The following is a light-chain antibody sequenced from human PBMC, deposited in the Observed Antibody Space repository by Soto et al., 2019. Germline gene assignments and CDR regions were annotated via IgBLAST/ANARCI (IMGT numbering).Light chain of an antibody. Sequence: QSVLTQPPSVSGAPGQRVIISCTGSSSNIGAGYDVHWYQQLPGTAPKLLIYVNTNRPSGVPDRFSGSESGTSASLAITGLQAEDEADYYCQSYDSSLSAVVFGGGTKLTVL. CDR3: QSYDSSLSAVV. CDR1: SSNIGAGYD. V-gene: IGLV1-40*01. J-gene: IGLJ2*01. CDR2: VNT.